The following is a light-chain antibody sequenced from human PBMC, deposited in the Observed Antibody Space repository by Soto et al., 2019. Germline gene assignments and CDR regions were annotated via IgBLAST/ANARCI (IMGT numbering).Light chain of an antibody. CDR3: QQANSFPIT. V-gene: IGKV1-12*01. J-gene: IGKJ5*01. Sequence: DIQMTQSPSSVSASVVDRVTITCRASQGISSWLAWYQKKPGKAPNLLIYAASSLQSGVPSRFSGSESGTDFTLTISSLQPEDCAIYFCQQANSFPITFGQGTRLEI. CDR2: AAS. CDR1: QGISSW.